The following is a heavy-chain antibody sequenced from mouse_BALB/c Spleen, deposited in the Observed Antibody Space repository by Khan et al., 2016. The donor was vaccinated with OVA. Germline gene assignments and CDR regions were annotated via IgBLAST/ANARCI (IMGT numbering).Heavy chain of an antibody. CDR3: ARGFGGDFDY. J-gene: IGHJ2*01. V-gene: IGHV3-2*02. CDR2: ISYSGNT. Sequence: VQLKESGPGLVKPSQSLSLTCTVTGYSITSDYAWNWVRQFPGNQLEWMGFISYSGNTKYNPSLTSRISMTRDTSKNQFFMKLNSVTPEDTATYYCARGFGGDFDYWGQGTTLIVSS. CDR1: GYSITSDYA.